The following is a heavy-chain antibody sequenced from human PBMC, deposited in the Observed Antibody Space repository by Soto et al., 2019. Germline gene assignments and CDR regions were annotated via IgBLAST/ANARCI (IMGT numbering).Heavy chain of an antibody. J-gene: IGHJ4*02. CDR1: GFTFISYS. V-gene: IGHV3-48*02. D-gene: IGHD3-3*01. Sequence: PWGSLRLSCAASGFTFISYSMNFFRQAPGKGLEWISYISTTSSSIYYADSVKGRFTISRDNAKNSLFLQMNSLRDEDTAVYYCARKGVAFDYWGQGALVTVSS. CDR2: ISTTSSSI. CDR3: ARKGVAFDY.